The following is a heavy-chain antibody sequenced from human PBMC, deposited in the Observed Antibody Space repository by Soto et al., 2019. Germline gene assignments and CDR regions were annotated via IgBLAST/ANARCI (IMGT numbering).Heavy chain of an antibody. D-gene: IGHD5-18*01. J-gene: IGHJ4*02. CDR2: MLYSGST. V-gene: IGHV4-39*07. CDR3: ASDNGYGHGYILDH. CDR1: GGSISTTNYY. Sequence: PSETLSLTCTVSGGSISTTNYYWGWIRXPPGKGLEWIGSMLYSGSTYYNSSLRSRVTMSVDTSKNQFSLKLSSVTAADTAVYYCASDNGYGHGYILDHSGQGTFVTVSS.